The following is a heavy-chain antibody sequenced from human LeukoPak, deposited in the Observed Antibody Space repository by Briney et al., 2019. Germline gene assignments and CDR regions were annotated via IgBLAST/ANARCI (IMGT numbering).Heavy chain of an antibody. J-gene: IGHJ4*02. CDR3: ALTFGGVIVSFDY. Sequence: GGSLRLPCAASGFTFSSYAMHWVRQAPGKGLEWVAVISYDGSNKYYADSVKGRFTISRDNSKNTLYLQMNSLRAEDTAVYYCALTFGGVIVSFDYWGQGTLVTVSS. V-gene: IGHV3-30*04. D-gene: IGHD3-16*02. CDR2: ISYDGSNK. CDR1: GFTFSSYA.